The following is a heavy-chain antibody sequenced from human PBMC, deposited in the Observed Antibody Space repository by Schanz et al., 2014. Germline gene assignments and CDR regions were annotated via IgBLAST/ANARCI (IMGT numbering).Heavy chain of an antibody. CDR3: TRSTLWSYDV. J-gene: IGHJ3*01. D-gene: IGHD2-21*01. CDR1: GASIESPNW. Sequence: QVQLQESGPGLMRPSETLSLTCTVAGASIESPNWWSWVRQPPGKGLEWIGQIYHTGSTDFNPSLKSRVTISVDTSKNKFARIWSSMTAADTAVYYCTRSTLWSYDVWGRGTMVIVSS. CDR2: IYHTGST. V-gene: IGHV4-4*02.